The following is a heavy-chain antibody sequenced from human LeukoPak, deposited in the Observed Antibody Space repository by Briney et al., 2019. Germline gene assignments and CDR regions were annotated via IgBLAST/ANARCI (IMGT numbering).Heavy chain of an antibody. V-gene: IGHV5-51*01. CDR1: GYTFSSYW. Sequence: GESLKISCRGSGYTFSSYWIAWVRQMPGKGLEWMGIIYPGDSKTRYSPSFQGQVTISADSSISTAYLQWSGLKASDTATYYCARHPPHDYGYYYFDSWGQGTLVTVSS. CDR3: ARHPPHDYGYYYFDS. D-gene: IGHD4-17*01. CDR2: IYPGDSKT. J-gene: IGHJ4*02.